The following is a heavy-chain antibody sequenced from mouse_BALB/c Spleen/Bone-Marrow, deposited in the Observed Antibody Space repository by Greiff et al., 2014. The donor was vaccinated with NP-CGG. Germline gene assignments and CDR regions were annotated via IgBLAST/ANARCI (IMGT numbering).Heavy chain of an antibody. CDR3: NAYRVFAH. CDR1: GFNIKDYY. V-gene: IGHV14-4*02. D-gene: IGHD3-1*01. CDR2: IDPENGDT. J-gene: IGHJ3*01. Sequence: VQLQQSGAELVRSGASVKLSCTPSGFNIKDYYIHWVKQRPEQGLEWIGWIDPENGDTEYAPKFQGKATVTAGTSSSTAYLQLGSPTSEYTAGYYCNAYRVFAHWGQGTLVTVSA.